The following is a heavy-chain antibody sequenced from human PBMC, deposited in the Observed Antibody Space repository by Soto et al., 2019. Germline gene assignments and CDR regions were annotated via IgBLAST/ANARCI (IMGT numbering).Heavy chain of an antibody. D-gene: IGHD3-22*01. CDR2: ISGSGGST. V-gene: IGHV3-23*01. CDR3: AKDRLVNYYYDSSGYEFDY. CDR1: GFTFSSYA. Sequence: GSLRLSCAASGFTFSSYAMSWVRQAPGKGLEWVSAISGSGGSTYYADSVKGRFTISRDNSKNTLYLQMNSLRAEDTAVYYCAKDRLVNYYYDSSGYEFDYWGQGTLVTVSS. J-gene: IGHJ4*02.